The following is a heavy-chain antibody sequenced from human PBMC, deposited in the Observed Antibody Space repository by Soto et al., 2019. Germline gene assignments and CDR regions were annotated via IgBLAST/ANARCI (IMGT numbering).Heavy chain of an antibody. J-gene: IGHJ4*02. CDR3: AKRYPKPYYFDY. V-gene: IGHV3-23*01. CDR1: GFTFSNYA. Sequence: GSLRLSCAASGFTFSNYAMSWVRQAPGKGLEWVSSINSVDSTYYADSMKGRFSISRDNSKNTLYLQMNNLRAEDTAVYYCAKRYPKPYYFDYWGQGTLVTVSS. D-gene: IGHD2-2*01. CDR2: INSVDST.